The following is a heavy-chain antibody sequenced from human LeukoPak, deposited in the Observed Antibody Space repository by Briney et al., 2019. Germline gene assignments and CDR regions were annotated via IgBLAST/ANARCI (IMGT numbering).Heavy chain of an antibody. V-gene: IGHV3-11*01. CDR2: ISSGGSTI. J-gene: IGHJ4*02. Sequence: GGSLRLSCAASGFTFSGYGMNWIRQAPGKGLEWVADISSGGSTIYYADSVKGRFTISRDNAKNSLYLQMNSLRAEDTAVYYCARGGDSSGLDYWGQGTLVTVSS. CDR1: GFTFSGYG. CDR3: ARGGDSSGLDY. D-gene: IGHD3-22*01.